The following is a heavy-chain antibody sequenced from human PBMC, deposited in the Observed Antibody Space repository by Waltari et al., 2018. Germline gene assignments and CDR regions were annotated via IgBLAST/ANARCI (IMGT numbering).Heavy chain of an antibody. D-gene: IGHD4-17*01. Sequence: QVQLQESGPGLVKPSQTLSLTCTVSGDSVDSGDYFWNWIRQPPGKGLEWIGSIYYSGNTYYNPSLKTRLTVSSDTSKNQFSLKLTSVSVADTAVYYCAREFYGDFEKYDHYVDVWGRGTTVTVSS. J-gene: IGHJ6*03. CDR1: GDSVDSGDYF. V-gene: IGHV4-30-4*08. CDR3: AREFYGDFEKYDHYVDV. CDR2: IYYSGNT.